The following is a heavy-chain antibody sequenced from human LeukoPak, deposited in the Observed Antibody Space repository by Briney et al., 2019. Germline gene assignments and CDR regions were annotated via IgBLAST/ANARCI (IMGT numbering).Heavy chain of an antibody. CDR2: IIPIFGTA. V-gene: IGHV1-69*05. CDR3: ARVVAARPYNWFDP. Sequence: GSSVKVSCKASGGTFSSYAIIWVRQAPGQGLEWMGRIIPIFGTANYAQKFQGRVTITTDESTSTAYMGLSSLRSEDTAVYYCARVVAARPYNWFDPWGQGTLVTVSS. J-gene: IGHJ5*02. CDR1: GGTFSSYA. D-gene: IGHD6-6*01.